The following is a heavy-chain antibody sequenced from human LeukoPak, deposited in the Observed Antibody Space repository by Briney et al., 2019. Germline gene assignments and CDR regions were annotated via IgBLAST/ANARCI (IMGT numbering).Heavy chain of an antibody. Sequence: SETLSLTCSVSGASISSGSNYWGWIRQPPGKTLEWIGSIYSSGSTYYNPSLKSRVTISVDTSKNQFSLKLSSVTAADTAVYYCARDWGSSGWYRGVRLDYWGQGTLVTVSS. CDR2: IYSSGST. CDR1: GASISSGSNY. CDR3: ARDWGSSGWYRGVRLDY. J-gene: IGHJ4*02. V-gene: IGHV4-39*07. D-gene: IGHD6-19*01.